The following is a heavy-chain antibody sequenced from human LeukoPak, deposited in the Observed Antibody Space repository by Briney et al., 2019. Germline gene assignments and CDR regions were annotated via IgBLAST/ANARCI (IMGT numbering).Heavy chain of an antibody. V-gene: IGHV3-23*01. Sequence: GGSLRLSCAASEFTYGMNWVRQAPGKGLEWVSAISISGSKTYYADSVKGRFTISRDNSKNTLYLQMNSLRAEDTAVYYCANEIRPNDYWGQGTQVTVSS. CDR1: EFTYG. D-gene: IGHD4-17*01. J-gene: IGHJ4*02. CDR2: ISISGSKT. CDR3: ANEIRPNDY.